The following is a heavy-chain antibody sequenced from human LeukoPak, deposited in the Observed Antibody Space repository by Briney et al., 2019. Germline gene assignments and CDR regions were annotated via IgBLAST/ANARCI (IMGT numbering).Heavy chain of an antibody. CDR2: VSSDGNNQ. D-gene: IGHD3-9*01. CDR1: GFTSSGYA. Sequence: QSGGSLRLSCAASGFTSSGYAMPWVRQAPGKGLEWVAVVSSDGNNQVYADSVRGRFTISRDNSRTTLYLQMNSLRDEDTAVYYCAKDLTVDGAWDIDYWGQGTMITVSS. J-gene: IGHJ4*02. V-gene: IGHV3-30-3*01. CDR3: AKDLTVDGAWDIDY.